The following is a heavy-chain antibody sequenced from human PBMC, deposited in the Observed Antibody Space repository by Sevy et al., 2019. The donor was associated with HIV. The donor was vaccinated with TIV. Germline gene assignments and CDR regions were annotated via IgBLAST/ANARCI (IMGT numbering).Heavy chain of an antibody. CDR3: ARDWNGLCYVDY. Sequence: GGSLRLSCAASGFTVNSNYMTWVRQAPGKGLEWVSVIYSGGTTDYADSVTGRITISRDNSKNTLYLQMNGLRADDTAVYYCARDWNGLCYVDYWGQGTLVTVSS. CDR2: IYSGGTT. V-gene: IGHV3-53*01. J-gene: IGHJ4*02. CDR1: GFTVNSNY. D-gene: IGHD1-1*01.